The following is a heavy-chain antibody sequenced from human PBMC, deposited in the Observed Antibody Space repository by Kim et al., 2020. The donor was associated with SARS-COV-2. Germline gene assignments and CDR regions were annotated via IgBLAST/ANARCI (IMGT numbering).Heavy chain of an antibody. Sequence: GGSLRLSCTASGFTFGDYAMSWVRQAPGKGLEWVGFIRSKAYGGTTEYAASVKGRFTISRDDSKSIAYLQMNSLKTEDTAVYYCTRGNYDSSGYLFDYWGQGPWSPSPQ. D-gene: IGHD3-22*01. J-gene: IGHJ4*02. CDR1: GFTFGDYA. CDR2: IRSKAYGGTT. V-gene: IGHV3-49*04. CDR3: TRGNYDSSGYLFDY.